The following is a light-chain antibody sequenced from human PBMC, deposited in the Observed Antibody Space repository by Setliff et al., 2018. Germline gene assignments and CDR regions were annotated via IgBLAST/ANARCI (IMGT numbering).Light chain of an antibody. V-gene: IGLV2-14*03. Sequence: QSALTQPASVSGSPGQSITITCTGSSSDIGFSDYVSWYLHHPGKAPKLIISDVTKRPSGVSSRFSGSKSGYTASLTISGLQAEDEADYHCCSHARSSTPIVFGTGTKVTVL. CDR1: SSDIGFSDY. J-gene: IGLJ1*01. CDR2: DVT. CDR3: CSHARSSTPIV.